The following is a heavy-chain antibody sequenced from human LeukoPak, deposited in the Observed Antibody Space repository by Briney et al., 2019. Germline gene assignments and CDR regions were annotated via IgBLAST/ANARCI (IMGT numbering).Heavy chain of an antibody. CDR3: ARDGRAVAGDAEYFQH. CDR1: GYTFTSYG. V-gene: IGHV1-18*04. D-gene: IGHD6-19*01. CDR2: ISAYNGNT. Sequence: WASVKVSCKASGYTFTSYGISWVRQAPGQGLEWMGWISAYNGNTNYAQKLQGRVTMTTDTSTSTAYMELRNLRSDDTAVYYCARDGRAVAGDAEYFQHWGQGTLVTVSS. J-gene: IGHJ1*01.